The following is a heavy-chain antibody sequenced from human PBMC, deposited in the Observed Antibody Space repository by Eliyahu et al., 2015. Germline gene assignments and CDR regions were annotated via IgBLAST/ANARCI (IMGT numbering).Heavy chain of an antibody. D-gene: IGHD2-21*01. CDR3: ASPIEGPYCGGDCYPFDY. CDR1: GXSIXSSXYX. J-gene: IGHJ4*02. CDR2: IYYSGST. Sequence: QLQLQESGPGLVKPSEXLSLTCTVPGXSIXSSXYXWGWIRQPPGKGLVWIGSIYYSGSTYYNPSLKSRVTISVDTSKNQFSLKLSSVTAADTAVYYCASPIEGPYCGGDCYPFDYWGQGTLVTVSS. V-gene: IGHV4-39*01.